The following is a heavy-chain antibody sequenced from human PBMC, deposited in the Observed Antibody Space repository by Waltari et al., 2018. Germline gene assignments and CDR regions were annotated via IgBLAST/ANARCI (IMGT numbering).Heavy chain of an antibody. V-gene: IGHV4-4*02. J-gene: IGHJ4*02. CDR1: GDSVPSSYW. CDR3: ARDRGRGLYLDS. CDR2: VHGSGRT. D-gene: IGHD2-15*01. Sequence: QLQLQESSPGLEKPSGTLSLSCPVSGDSVPSSYWWSWVRQPPGKGLEWIGQVHGSGRTNYNPSFASRVTVSLDTSINQVSLKVTSATAADTAVYYCARDRGRGLYLDSWGPGTLVTVSP.